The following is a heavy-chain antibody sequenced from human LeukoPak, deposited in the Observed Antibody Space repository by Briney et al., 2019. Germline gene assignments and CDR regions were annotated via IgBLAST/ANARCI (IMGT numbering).Heavy chain of an antibody. CDR2: LYTSGDT. D-gene: IGHD5-18*01. J-gene: IGHJ5*02. V-gene: IGHV3-53*01. Sequence: GGSLRLSCAASGFNVSTSYMIWVRQAPGKGLEWVSILYTSGDTYYADSVKGRFTISRDNSKNTLYLQMNSLRAEDTAVYYCSRDLAYSYGFGSWGQGTLVTVSS. CDR1: GFNVSTSY. CDR3: SRDLAYSYGFGS.